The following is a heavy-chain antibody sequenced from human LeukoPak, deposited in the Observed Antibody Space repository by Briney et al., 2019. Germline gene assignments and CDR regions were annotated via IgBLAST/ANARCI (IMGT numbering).Heavy chain of an antibody. CDR3: TRDQTPYY. CDR2: IRSKIYGGTP. CDR1: GFTFGDYA. Sequence: QTGGSLRRSCTASGFTFGDYAMTWVRQAPGKGLEWVGFIRSKIYGGTPEYAASVEGRFTISRDDSKGVAYLQMNSLKTEDTAVYYCTRDQTPYYWGQGTLVTVSS. V-gene: IGHV3-49*04. J-gene: IGHJ4*02.